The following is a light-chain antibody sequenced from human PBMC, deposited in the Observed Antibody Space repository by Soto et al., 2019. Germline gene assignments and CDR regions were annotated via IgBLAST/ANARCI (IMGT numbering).Light chain of an antibody. V-gene: IGKV3-15*01. Sequence: EIVMTQSPATLSVSPGERATLSCRASQSVSSNLAWYQRKPGQAPRLLIYGASTRATGIPARFSGSGSGTEFTLTISSLQSEDFAVYYCQQYGNSPITFGQGTRLEIK. CDR1: QSVSSN. J-gene: IGKJ5*01. CDR2: GAS. CDR3: QQYGNSPIT.